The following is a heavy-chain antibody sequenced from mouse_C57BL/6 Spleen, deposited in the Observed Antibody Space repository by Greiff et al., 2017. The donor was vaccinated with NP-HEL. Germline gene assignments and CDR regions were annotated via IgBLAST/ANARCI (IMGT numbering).Heavy chain of an antibody. V-gene: IGHV2-2*01. J-gene: IGHJ2*01. CDR1: GFSFTSYG. CDR2: IWSGGST. CDR3: AKTNWGPDY. Sequence: VQLQQSGPGLVQPSQSLSITCTVSGFSFTSYGVHWVRQSPGKGLEWLGVIWSGGSTDNNAAFISSQRISKDNSKSQVFFKMNSLQADYAAIYYCAKTNWGPDYWGQGTTLTVSS. D-gene: IGHD4-1*02.